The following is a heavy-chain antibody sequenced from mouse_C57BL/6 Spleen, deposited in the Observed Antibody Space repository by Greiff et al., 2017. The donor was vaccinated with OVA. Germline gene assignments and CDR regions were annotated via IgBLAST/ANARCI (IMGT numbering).Heavy chain of an antibody. CDR2: IYPRDGST. D-gene: IGHD3-2*02. V-gene: IGHV1-85*01. CDR1: GYTFTSYD. CDR3: ARERLTSFDY. J-gene: IGHJ2*01. Sequence: QVQLKESGPELVKPGASVKLSCKASGYTFTSYDINWVKQRPGQGLERIGRIYPRDGSTNSNEKFKGKANLTVDTSSSTAYMVLHSLTSEDSAVYFCARERLTSFDYWGQGTTLTVSS.